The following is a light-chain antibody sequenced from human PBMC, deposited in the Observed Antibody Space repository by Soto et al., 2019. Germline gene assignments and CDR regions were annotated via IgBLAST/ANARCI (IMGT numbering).Light chain of an antibody. Sequence: QSALTQPPSASGSPGQSVTISCTGTSSDVGGYNYVSWYQQHPGKAPKHMIYEVSKRPSGVPDRFSGSKSGNSASLTVSGLRAEDEADYYCSSFAGSNNVLFGGGTKLTVL. CDR2: EVS. CDR1: SSDVGGYNY. J-gene: IGLJ2*01. V-gene: IGLV2-8*01. CDR3: SSFAGSNNVL.